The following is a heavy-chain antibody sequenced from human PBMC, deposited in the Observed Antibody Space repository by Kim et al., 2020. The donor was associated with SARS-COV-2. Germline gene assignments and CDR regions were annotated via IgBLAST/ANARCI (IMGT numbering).Heavy chain of an antibody. CDR1: GFTFSSYA. J-gene: IGHJ4*02. CDR3: AKDRTMVRGVMRGNFDY. V-gene: IGHV3-23*01. CDR2: ISGSGGST. D-gene: IGHD3-10*01. Sequence: GGSLRLSCAASGFTFSSYAMSWVRQAPGKGLEWVSAISGSGGSTYYADSVKGRFTISRDNSKNTLYLQMNSLRAEDTAVYYCAKDRTMVRGVMRGNFDYWGQGTLVTVSS.